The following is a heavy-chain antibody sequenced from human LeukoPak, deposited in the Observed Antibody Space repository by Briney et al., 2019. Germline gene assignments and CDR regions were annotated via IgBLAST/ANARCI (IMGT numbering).Heavy chain of an antibody. Sequence: GGSLRLSCAASGFTFSSYEMDWVRQAPGKGLEWVSYISSSGATVKYGDSVQGRFIISRDNAKNSLYLQMSSLRGEDTAVYYCVRDPCGGGSCIDYWGRGTLVTVSS. CDR3: VRDPCGGGSCIDY. CDR2: ISSSGATV. V-gene: IGHV3-48*03. CDR1: GFTFSSYE. J-gene: IGHJ4*02. D-gene: IGHD2-21*01.